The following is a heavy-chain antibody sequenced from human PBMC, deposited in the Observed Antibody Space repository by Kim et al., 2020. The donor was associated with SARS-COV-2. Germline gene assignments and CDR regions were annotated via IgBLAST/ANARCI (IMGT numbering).Heavy chain of an antibody. J-gene: IGHJ6*02. CDR1: GFTFGDYA. D-gene: IGHD5-18*01. CDR2: IRSKAYGGTT. CDR3: TSDPVIQSGAEYGMDV. V-gene: IGHV3-49*03. Sequence: GGSLRLSCTASGFTFGDYAMSWFRQAPGKGLEWVGFIRSKAYGGTTEYAASVKGRFTISRDDSKSIAYLQMNSLKTEDTAVYYCTSDPVIQSGAEYGMDVWGQGTTVTVSS.